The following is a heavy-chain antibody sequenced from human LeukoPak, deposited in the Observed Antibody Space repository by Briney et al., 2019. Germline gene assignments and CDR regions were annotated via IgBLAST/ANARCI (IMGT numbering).Heavy chain of an antibody. CDR1: GYAFSRSG. CDR3: STEDKYCSSPSCNDY. V-gene: IGHV1-2*02. D-gene: IGHD2-2*01. CDR2: INPHSGDT. J-gene: IGHJ4*02. Sequence: ASVKVSCKASGYAFSRSGISWVRQAPGQGLEWMGYINPHSGDTIYAPNFQGRVTMTRDTSISTVYMELSNLRSDDTAVYYCSTEDKYCSSPSCNDYWGQGTLVTVSS.